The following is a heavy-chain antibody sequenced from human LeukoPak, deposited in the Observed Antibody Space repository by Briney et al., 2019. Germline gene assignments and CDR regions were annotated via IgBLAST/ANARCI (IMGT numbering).Heavy chain of an antibody. CDR2: FYSGGTT. Sequence: GGSLRLSRAASEFTFSSHWMHWVRQAPGKGLEWVSVFYSGGTTYYADSVKGRFTISRDNSKNTLYFQMNSLRAEDTAVYYCARGPGWNYFDYWGQGTLVTVSS. J-gene: IGHJ4*02. V-gene: IGHV3-66*01. D-gene: IGHD6-19*01. CDR3: ARGPGWNYFDY. CDR1: EFTFSSHW.